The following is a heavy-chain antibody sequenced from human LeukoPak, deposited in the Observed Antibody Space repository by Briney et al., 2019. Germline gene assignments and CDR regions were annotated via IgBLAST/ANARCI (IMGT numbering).Heavy chain of an antibody. Sequence: GGSLRLSCAASGFTFRNYAMIWVGQAPGRGLEWVSAIRSGGGGTLYADSVKGRFTISRDNSKNTLFLQMNNMRAEDTAVYYCARDPNGDYVGAFEMWGPGTKVTVS. D-gene: IGHD4-17*01. CDR1: GFTFRNYA. J-gene: IGHJ3*02. CDR2: IRSGGGGT. V-gene: IGHV3-23*01. CDR3: ARDPNGDYVGAFEM.